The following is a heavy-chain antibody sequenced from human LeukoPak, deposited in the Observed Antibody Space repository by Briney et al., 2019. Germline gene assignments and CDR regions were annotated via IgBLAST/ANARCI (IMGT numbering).Heavy chain of an antibody. V-gene: IGHV4-34*01. CDR3: ARGDREFSVLDY. D-gene: IGHD5/OR15-5a*01. CDR2: INHSGST. Sequence: GTLRLSCAASGFTFSSYGMSWVRQPPGKGLEWIGEINHSGSTNYNPSLKSRVTISVDTSKNQFSLKLSSVTAADTAVYYCARGDREFSVLDYWGQGTLVTVSS. CDR1: GFTFSSYG. J-gene: IGHJ4*02.